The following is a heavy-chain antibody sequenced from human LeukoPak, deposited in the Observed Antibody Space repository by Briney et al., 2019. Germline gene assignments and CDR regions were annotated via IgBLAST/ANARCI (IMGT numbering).Heavy chain of an antibody. D-gene: IGHD1-26*01. CDR3: ANSKALPNWFDP. J-gene: IGHJ5*02. Sequence: PGGSLRLSCAASGFTFSSYAMSWVRQAPGKGLEWVSAISGSGGSTYYADSVKGRFTISRDNSKNTLYLQMNSLRAEDTAVYYCANSKALPNWFDPWGQRTLVTVSP. CDR2: ISGSGGST. CDR1: GFTFSSYA. V-gene: IGHV3-23*01.